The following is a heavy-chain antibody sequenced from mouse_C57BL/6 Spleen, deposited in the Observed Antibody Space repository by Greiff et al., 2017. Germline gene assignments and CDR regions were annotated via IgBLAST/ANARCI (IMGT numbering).Heavy chain of an antibody. J-gene: IGHJ4*01. Sequence: EVKLQESGGDLVKPGGSLKLSCAASGFTFSSYGMSWVRQTPDKRLEWVATISSGGSYTYYPDSVKGRFTISRDNAKNTLYLQMSSLKSEDTAMYSCAREDYYGSSYDAMDYWGQGTSVTVSS. CDR1: GFTFSSYG. D-gene: IGHD1-1*01. CDR3: AREDYYGSSYDAMDY. V-gene: IGHV5-6*01. CDR2: ISSGGSYT.